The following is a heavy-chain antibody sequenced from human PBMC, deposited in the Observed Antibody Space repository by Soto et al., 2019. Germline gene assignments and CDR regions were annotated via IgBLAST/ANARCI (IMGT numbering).Heavy chain of an antibody. CDR1: GVTCSSYC. J-gene: IGHJ4*02. CDR3: AKDRAYCGGDCYSSGFDY. CDR2: ISCDGSNK. Sequence: GGALRVSCVASGVTCSSYCMHWVRQAPGKGLERVSFISCDGSNKYYADYVKGRFTISRDNYTNTLYMQINSLRAEDKAVYYCAKDRAYCGGDCYSSGFDYWGQGTMVTVSS. D-gene: IGHD2-21*02. V-gene: IGHV3-30*18.